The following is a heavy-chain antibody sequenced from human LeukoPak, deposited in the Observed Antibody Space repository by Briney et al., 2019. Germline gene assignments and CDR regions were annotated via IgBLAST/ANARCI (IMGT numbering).Heavy chain of an antibody. V-gene: IGHV3-21*01. CDR3: ASSTTRYCSSTSCYIHFDY. CDR2: ISSSSSYI. Sequence: GGSLRLSCAASGFTFSSYSMYWVRQAPGKGLEWVSSISSSSSYIYYADSVKGRFTISRDNAKISLYLQMNSLRAEDTAVYYCASSTTRYCSSTSCYIHFDYWGQGALVTVSS. J-gene: IGHJ4*02. CDR1: GFTFSSYS. D-gene: IGHD2-2*02.